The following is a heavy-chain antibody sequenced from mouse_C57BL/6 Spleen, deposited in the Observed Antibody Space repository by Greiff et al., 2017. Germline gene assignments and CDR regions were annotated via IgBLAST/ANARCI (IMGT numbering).Heavy chain of an antibody. J-gene: IGHJ3*01. D-gene: IGHD2-4*01. V-gene: IGHV1-69*01. Sequence: QVQLQQSGAELVMPGASVKLSCKASGYTFTSYWMHWVKQRPGQGLEWIGELDPSDSYTNYNQKFKVKSTLTVDKSSSTSYMQLSSLTSEDSAVYYCARSGVYYDYDVRFAYWGQGTLVTVSA. CDR1: GYTFTSYW. CDR3: ARSGVYYDYDVRFAY. CDR2: LDPSDSYT.